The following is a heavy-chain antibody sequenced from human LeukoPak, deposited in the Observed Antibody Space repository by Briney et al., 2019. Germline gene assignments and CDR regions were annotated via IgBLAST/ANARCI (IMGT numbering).Heavy chain of an antibody. V-gene: IGHV3-11*03. J-gene: IGHJ4*02. Sequence: PGGSLRLSCAASGFTFSDEYMSWIRQAPGKGLEWVSYISNSGSYTNYADSVKGRFTISRDNAKNSLFLQMNSLRAEDTAVYYCARSRGAGPGAYFDYWGQGTLDTVSS. D-gene: IGHD6-19*01. CDR1: GFTFSDEY. CDR2: ISNSGSYT. CDR3: ARSRGAGPGAYFDY.